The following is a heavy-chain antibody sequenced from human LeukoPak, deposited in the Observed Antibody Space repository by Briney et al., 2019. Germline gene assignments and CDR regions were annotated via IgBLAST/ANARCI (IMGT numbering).Heavy chain of an antibody. CDR3: ARQEYCSGGSCYTWFDP. Sequence: GESLKISCKGSGYSINNYWIGWVRQMPGKGLEWMGIIYPADSDIRYSPSFQGQVTISADKSISTAYLQWSSLKASDTAVYYCARQEYCSGGSCYTWFDPWGQGTLVTVSS. J-gene: IGHJ5*02. CDR1: GYSINNYW. CDR2: IYPADSDI. V-gene: IGHV5-51*01. D-gene: IGHD2-15*01.